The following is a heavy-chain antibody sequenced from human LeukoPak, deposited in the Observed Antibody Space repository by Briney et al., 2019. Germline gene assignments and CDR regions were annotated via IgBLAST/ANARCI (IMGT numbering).Heavy chain of an antibody. CDR3: ARDGVLRYFDWSTYGMDV. J-gene: IGHJ6*02. D-gene: IGHD3-9*01. CDR1: GFTFSSYS. Sequence: PGGSLRLSCAASGFTFSSYSMNWVRQAPGKGLEWVSYISSSSSTIYYADSVKGRFTISRDNAKNSLYLQMNSLRAEDTAVYYCARDGVLRYFDWSTYGMDVRGQGTTVTVSS. V-gene: IGHV3-48*01. CDR2: ISSSSSTI.